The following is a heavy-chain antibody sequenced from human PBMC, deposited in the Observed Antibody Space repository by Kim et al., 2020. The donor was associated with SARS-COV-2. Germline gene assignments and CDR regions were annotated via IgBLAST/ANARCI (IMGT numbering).Heavy chain of an antibody. V-gene: IGHV3-23*01. CDR3: AKEGGTIFGVVIHNWFDP. Sequence: GGSLRLSCAASGFTFSSYAMSWVRQAPGKGLEWVSAISGSGGSTYYADSVKGRFTISRDNSKNTLYLQMNSLRAEDTAVYYCAKEGGTIFGVVIHNWFDPWGQGTLVTVSS. D-gene: IGHD3-3*01. CDR2: ISGSGGST. CDR1: GFTFSSYA. J-gene: IGHJ5*02.